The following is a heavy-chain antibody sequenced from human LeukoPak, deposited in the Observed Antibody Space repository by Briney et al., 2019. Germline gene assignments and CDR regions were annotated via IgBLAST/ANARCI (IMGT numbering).Heavy chain of an antibody. CDR2: IYSGGST. V-gene: IGHV3-53*01. J-gene: IGHJ4*02. CDR1: GFTVSSND. Sequence: PGGSLRFSCAASGFTVSSNDMSWVRQAPGKGLECISVIYSGGSTDYADSVKGRLTISRDNSKNTLYPQMNSLRAEDTAVYYCARVVDHDYGDYYLDYWGQGTLVTVSS. CDR3: ARVVDHDYGDYYLDY. D-gene: IGHD4-17*01.